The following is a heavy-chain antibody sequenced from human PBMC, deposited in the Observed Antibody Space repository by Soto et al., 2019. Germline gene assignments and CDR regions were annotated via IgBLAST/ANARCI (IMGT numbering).Heavy chain of an antibody. D-gene: IGHD2-8*01. V-gene: IGHV1-69*13. CDR2: IIPIFGTA. CDR3: AREGYCTNGVCYIGDYYGMDV. Sequence: SVKVSCKASGGTFSSYAISWVRQAPGQGLEWMGGIIPIFGTANYAQKFQGRVTITADESTSTAYMELSSLRSEDTAVYYCAREGYCTNGVCYIGDYYGMDVWGQGTTVTVSS. J-gene: IGHJ6*02. CDR1: GGTFSSYA.